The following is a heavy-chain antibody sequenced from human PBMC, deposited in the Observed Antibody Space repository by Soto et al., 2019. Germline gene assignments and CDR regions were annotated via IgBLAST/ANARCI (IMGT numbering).Heavy chain of an antibody. J-gene: IGHJ5*02. Sequence: ASVKVSCKASGYTFTSYDINWVRQATGQGLEWMGWMNPNSGNTGYAQKFQGRVTMTRNTSISTAYMELSSLRSEDTAVYYCARGPTNYDFWSGSLGWFDPWGQGTLVTV. V-gene: IGHV1-8*01. CDR2: MNPNSGNT. D-gene: IGHD3-3*01. CDR1: GYTFTSYD. CDR3: ARGPTNYDFWSGSLGWFDP.